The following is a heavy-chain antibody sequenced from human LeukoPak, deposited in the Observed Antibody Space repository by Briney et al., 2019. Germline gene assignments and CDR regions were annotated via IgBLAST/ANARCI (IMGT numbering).Heavy chain of an antibody. D-gene: IGHD2-2*01. CDR3: TRMNYARCDP. CDR1: GLTVSNDW. Sequence: GGSLRLSCAASGLTVSNDWMSWVRQAPGKGLEWVGRIRSSSDGGTTDYAAPVKGRFTISRDDSENTLFLRMSSLETEDTAVYYCTRMNYARCDPWGQGTLVTVSS. J-gene: IGHJ5*02. CDR2: IRSSSDGGTT. V-gene: IGHV3-15*01.